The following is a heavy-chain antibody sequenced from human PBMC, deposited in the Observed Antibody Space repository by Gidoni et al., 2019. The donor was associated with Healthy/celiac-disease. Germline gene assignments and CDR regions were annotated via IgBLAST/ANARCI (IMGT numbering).Heavy chain of an antibody. V-gene: IGHV1-3*01. CDR3: ARELVADIVATIPYYYGMDV. CDR1: GYTFTSYA. Sequence: QVQLVQSGAEVKKPGASVKVSCKASGYTFTSYAMHCVRQAPGQRLEWMGWINAGNGNTKYSQKFQGRVTITRDTSASTAYMELSSLRSEDTAVYYCARELVADIVATIPYYYGMDVWGQGTTVTVSS. CDR2: INAGNGNT. D-gene: IGHD5-12*01. J-gene: IGHJ6*02.